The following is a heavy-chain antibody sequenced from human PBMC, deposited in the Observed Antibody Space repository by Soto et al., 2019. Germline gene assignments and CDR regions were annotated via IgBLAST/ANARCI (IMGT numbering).Heavy chain of an antibody. Sequence: QVQLVQSGAEVKKPGSSVKVSCKASGGTFSSYTISWVRQAPGQGLEWMGRIIPILGIANYAQKFQGRVTITADKSPSTAYMELRSLRSEDTAVYYCARDRSIAVAGTLTYWYFDLWGRGTLVTVSS. V-gene: IGHV1-69*08. J-gene: IGHJ2*01. CDR2: IIPILGIA. CDR1: GGTFSSYT. D-gene: IGHD6-19*01. CDR3: ARDRSIAVAGTLTYWYFDL.